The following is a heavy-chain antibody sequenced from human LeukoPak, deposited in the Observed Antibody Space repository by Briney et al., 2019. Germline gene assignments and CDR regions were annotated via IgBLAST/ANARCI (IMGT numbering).Heavy chain of an antibody. CDR1: GFTFSTYE. CDR2: ITNNGSTI. CDR3: ARDQWLAYYYHGMDV. D-gene: IGHD6-19*01. J-gene: IGHJ6*02. V-gene: IGHV3-48*03. Sequence: GGSLRLSCAASGFTFSTYEMNWVRQAPGRGLEWVSYITNNGSTIYYADSVKGRFTISRDKAENSLYLQMNSLRAEDTAIYYCARDQWLAYYYHGMDVWGQGTTVTVSS.